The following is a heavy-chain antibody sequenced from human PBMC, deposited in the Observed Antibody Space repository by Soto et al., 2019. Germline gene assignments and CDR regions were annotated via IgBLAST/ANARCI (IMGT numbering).Heavy chain of an antibody. CDR3: ATSNTRDGYTLGY. J-gene: IGHJ4*02. V-gene: IGHV4-30-4*01. CDR1: GGSISSGDYY. CDR2: IYYSGST. D-gene: IGHD5-12*01. Sequence: QVQLQESGPGLVKPPQTLSLTCTVSGGSISSGDYYWSWIRQPPGKGLEWIGYIYYSGSTYYNPSLKSRVTISVDTSKNQFSLKLSSVTAADTAVYYCATSNTRDGYTLGYWGQGTLVTVSS.